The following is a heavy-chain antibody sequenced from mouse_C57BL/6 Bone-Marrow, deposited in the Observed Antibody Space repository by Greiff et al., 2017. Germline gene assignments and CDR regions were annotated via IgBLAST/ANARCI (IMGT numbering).Heavy chain of an antibody. J-gene: IGHJ4*01. Sequence: VKLMESGPELVKPGASVKISCKASGYAFSSSWMNWVKQRPGKGLEWIGRIYPGDGDTNYNGKFKGKATLTADKSSSTAYMQLSRLTSEDSAVYFCARSGYYYGSIYYAMDYWGQGTSVTVSS. CDR3: ARSGYYYGSIYYAMDY. CDR1: GYAFSSSW. V-gene: IGHV1-82*01. CDR2: IYPGDGDT. D-gene: IGHD1-1*01.